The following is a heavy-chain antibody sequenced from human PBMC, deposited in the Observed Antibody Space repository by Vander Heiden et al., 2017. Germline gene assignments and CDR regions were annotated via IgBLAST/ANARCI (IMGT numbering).Heavy chain of an antibody. J-gene: IGHJ4*02. D-gene: IGHD1-26*01. CDR3: AKADPPVGY. Sequence: EVQLLESGGGLVQPGGSLRLSCAASGFTFSSYAMSWVRQAPGKGLEWVSAISGSGGSTDDADSVKGRFTISRDNSKNTMYMKMNSLRAEDTAVDDCAKADPPVGYWGQGTLVTVSS. V-gene: IGHV3-23*01. CDR1: GFTFSSYA. CDR2: ISGSGGST.